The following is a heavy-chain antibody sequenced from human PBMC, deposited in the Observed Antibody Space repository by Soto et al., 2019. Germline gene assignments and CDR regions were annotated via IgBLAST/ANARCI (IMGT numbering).Heavy chain of an antibody. CDR1: GFTFSSYA. CDR3: AKAYHCSGGSCYDPFSPHYYYYGMDV. J-gene: IGHJ6*02. Sequence: GGSLRLSCAASGFTFSSYAMSWVRQAPGKGLEWVSAISGSGGSTYYADSVKGRFTNSRDNSKNTLYLQMNSLRAEDTAVYYCAKAYHCSGGSCYDPFSPHYYYYGMDVWGQGTTVTVSS. V-gene: IGHV3-23*01. D-gene: IGHD2-15*01. CDR2: ISGSGGST.